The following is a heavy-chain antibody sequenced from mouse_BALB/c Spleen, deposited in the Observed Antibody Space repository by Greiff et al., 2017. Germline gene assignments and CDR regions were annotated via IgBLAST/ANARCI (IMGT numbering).Heavy chain of an antibody. J-gene: IGHJ3*01. CDR3: ARRGYDYDDGAWFAY. V-gene: IGHV5-6-3*01. Sequence: DVMLVESGGGLVQPGGSLKLSCAASGFTFSSYGMSWVRQTPDKRLELVATINSNGGSTYYPDSVKGRFTISRDNAKNTLYLQMSSLKSEDTAMYYCARRGYDYDDGAWFAYWGQGTLVTVSA. CDR1: GFTFSSYG. CDR2: INSNGGST. D-gene: IGHD2-4*01.